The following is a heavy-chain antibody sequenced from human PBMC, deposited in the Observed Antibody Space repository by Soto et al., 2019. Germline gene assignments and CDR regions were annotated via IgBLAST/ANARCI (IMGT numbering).Heavy chain of an antibody. V-gene: IGHV1-69*13. Sequence: GASVKVSCKASGVTFSSYAISWVRQAPGQGLEWMGGIIPIFGTANYAQKFQGRVTITADESTSTAYMELSSLRSEDTAVYYCARGIVVVVAATRSDIYYYYGMDVWGQGTTVTVSS. CDR1: GVTFSSYA. CDR2: IIPIFGTA. CDR3: ARGIVVVVAATRSDIYYYYGMDV. J-gene: IGHJ6*02. D-gene: IGHD2-15*01.